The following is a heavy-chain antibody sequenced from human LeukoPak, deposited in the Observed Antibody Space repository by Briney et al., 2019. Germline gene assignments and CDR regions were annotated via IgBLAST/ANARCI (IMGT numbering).Heavy chain of an antibody. D-gene: IGHD2-2*01. Sequence: SETLSLTCTVSGGSISSGGSYWSWIRQHPGKGLEWIGYIYYSGSTYYNPSLKSRVTISVDTSKNQFSLKLSSVTAADTAVYYCASIVVPAAPSYWYFDLWGRGTLVTVSS. V-gene: IGHV4-31*03. J-gene: IGHJ2*01. CDR3: ASIVVPAAPSYWYFDL. CDR2: IYYSGST. CDR1: GGSISSGGSY.